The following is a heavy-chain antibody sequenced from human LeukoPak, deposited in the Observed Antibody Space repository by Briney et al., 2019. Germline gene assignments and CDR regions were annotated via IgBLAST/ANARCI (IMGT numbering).Heavy chain of an antibody. CDR2: INPNSGGT. V-gene: IGHV1-2*02. Sequence: ASVKVSCKVSGYTLTELSMHWVRQAPGQGLEWMGWINPNSGGTNYAQKFQGRVTMTRDTSISTAYMELSRLRSDDTAVYYCARTRAEVGATNNYYYYYMDVWGKGTTVTISS. D-gene: IGHD1-26*01. CDR3: ARTRAEVGATNNYYYYYMDV. J-gene: IGHJ6*03. CDR1: GYTLTELS.